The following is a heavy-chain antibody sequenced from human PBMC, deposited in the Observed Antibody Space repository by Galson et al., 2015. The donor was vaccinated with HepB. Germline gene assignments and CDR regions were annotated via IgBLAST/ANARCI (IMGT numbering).Heavy chain of an antibody. CDR1: GFTFGDYA. V-gene: IGHV3-49*03. J-gene: IGHJ4*02. D-gene: IGHD2-2*01. Sequence: SLRLSCAASGFTFGDYAMSWFHQAPGKGLEWVGSIRSKAYGGTTEYAASVKGRFTISRDDSKSIAYLQMNSLKTEDTAVYYCTRDRDRLTSLPDYWGQGTLVTVSS. CDR3: TRDRDRLTSLPDY. CDR2: IRSKAYGGTT.